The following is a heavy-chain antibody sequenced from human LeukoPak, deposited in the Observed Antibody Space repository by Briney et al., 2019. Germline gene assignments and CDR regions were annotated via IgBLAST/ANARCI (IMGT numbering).Heavy chain of an antibody. V-gene: IGHV4-39*01. CDR1: GGSINSSSYY. J-gene: IGHJ6*03. CDR3: ARQSIAARGYYYYMDV. D-gene: IGHD6-6*01. Sequence: PSETLSLTRTVSGGSINSSSYYWGWIRQPPGKGLEWIGSVYYSGSTHYNPSLKSQVTISVDTSKNHFSLRLSSVTAADTAVYYCARQSIAARGYYYYMDVWGKGTTVTVSS. CDR2: VYYSGST.